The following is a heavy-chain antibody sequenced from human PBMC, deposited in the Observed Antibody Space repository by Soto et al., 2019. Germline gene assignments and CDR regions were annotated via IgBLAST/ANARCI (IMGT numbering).Heavy chain of an antibody. CDR3: AAGVFIDGNSQLLGYYYYGMDV. V-gene: IGHV1-58*01. J-gene: IGHJ6*02. CDR1: GFTFTSSA. D-gene: IGHD1-1*01. CDR2: IVVGSGNT. Sequence: SVKVSCKASGFTFTSSAVQWVRQARGQRLEWIGWIVVGSGNTNYAQKFQERVTITRDMSTSTAYMELSSLRSEDTAVYYCAAGVFIDGNSQLLGYYYYGMDVWGQGTTVTVSS.